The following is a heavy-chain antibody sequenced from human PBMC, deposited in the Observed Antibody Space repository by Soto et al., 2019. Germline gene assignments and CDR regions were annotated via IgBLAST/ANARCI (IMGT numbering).Heavy chain of an antibody. CDR2: IIPVFGLV. Sequence: QVHLLLQSGAEVKKTGSSVKVSCKASGGTPSNSAISWVRQAPGQGLEWMGGIIPVFGLVKYAQNFQGRVTITADESTNTAYMELSSLRPEDTAVYYCAGGRIVVVGGRAYYGMDVWGQGTTVTVSS. V-gene: IGHV1-69*01. D-gene: IGHD3-22*01. J-gene: IGHJ6*02. CDR3: AGGRIVVVGGRAYYGMDV. CDR1: GGTPSNSA.